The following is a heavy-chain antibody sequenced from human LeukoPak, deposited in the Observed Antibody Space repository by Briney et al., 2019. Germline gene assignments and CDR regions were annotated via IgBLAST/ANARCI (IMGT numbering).Heavy chain of an antibody. CDR3: ARDQIYAFDI. J-gene: IGHJ3*02. CDR1: GFTFSSFS. V-gene: IGHV3-48*02. CDR2: IGSTSSII. Sequence: PGGSLRLSCAASGFTFSSFSMNWVRQAPGRGLEWVSYIGSTSSIISYADSVKGRFTVSRDNAKNSLSLQMNSLRDEDTAVYYCARDQIYAFDIWGQGTMVTVSS.